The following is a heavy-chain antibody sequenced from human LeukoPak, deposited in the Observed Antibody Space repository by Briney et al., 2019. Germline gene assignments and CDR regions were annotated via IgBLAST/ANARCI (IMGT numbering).Heavy chain of an antibody. J-gene: IGHJ4*02. D-gene: IGHD3-3*02. V-gene: IGHV3-53*01. CDR3: ARDLPTRLAGFFDY. CDR1: GFTVISKH. CDR2: MDSWGNT. Sequence: GGSLRLSCEASGFTVISKHMICVRQSPGEGVEWGSVMDSWGNTYYADSVEGRFTISRDNSKNTLYLQMKSLRAEDTAVYYCARDLPTRLAGFFDYWGKGPLVPVSS.